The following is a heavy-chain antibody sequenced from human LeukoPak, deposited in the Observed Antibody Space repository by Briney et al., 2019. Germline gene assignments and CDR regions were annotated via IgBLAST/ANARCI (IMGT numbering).Heavy chain of an antibody. D-gene: IGHD2-2*02. Sequence: SETLSLTCNVSGGSISRSFFYWGWIRQPPGKGLEWIGSIYHSGNTYYNPSLKSRITISVDTAKDQFSLNLSSVTAADTAVYSCARLYTNSATCDYWGQGTLVTVSS. J-gene: IGHJ4*02. V-gene: IGHV4-39*01. CDR1: GGSISRSFFY. CDR2: IYHSGNT. CDR3: ARLYTNSATCDY.